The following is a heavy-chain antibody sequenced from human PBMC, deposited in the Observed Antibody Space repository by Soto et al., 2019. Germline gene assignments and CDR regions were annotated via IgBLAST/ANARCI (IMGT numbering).Heavy chain of an antibody. D-gene: IGHD5-18*01. V-gene: IGHV1-69*13. J-gene: IGHJ5*02. CDR1: GGTFSSYA. CDR2: IIPIFGTA. Sequence: GASVKVSRKASGGTFSSYAISWVLQAPGQGLEWMGGIIPIFGTANYAQKFQGRVTITADESTSTAYMELSSLRSEDTAVYYCASRGYSYGVNWFDPWGQGTLVTVSS. CDR3: ASRGYSYGVNWFDP.